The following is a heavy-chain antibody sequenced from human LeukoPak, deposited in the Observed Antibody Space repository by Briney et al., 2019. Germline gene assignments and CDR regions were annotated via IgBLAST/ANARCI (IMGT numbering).Heavy chain of an antibody. CDR1: GGSISSYY. J-gene: IGHJ4*02. D-gene: IGHD2-2*01. CDR2: IYYSGST. CDR3: ATRPRSRYCSSTSCYDSTLFDY. Sequence: SETLSLTCTVSGGSISSYYWGWIRQPPGKGLEWIGSIYYSGSTYYNPSLKSRVTISVDTSKNQFSLKLSSVTAADTAVYYCATRPRSRYCSSTSCYDSTLFDYWGQGTLVTVSS. V-gene: IGHV4-39*01.